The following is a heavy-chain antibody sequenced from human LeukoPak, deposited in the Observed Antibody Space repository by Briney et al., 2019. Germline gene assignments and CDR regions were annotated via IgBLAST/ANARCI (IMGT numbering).Heavy chain of an antibody. D-gene: IGHD3-22*01. Sequence: ASVKVSCKASGYTFTSYDINWVRQATGQGLEWMGWMNPNSGNTDYAQKFQGRVTIARNTSISTAYMELSSLRAEDTAVYYCANDGAYYDSSTDAFDIWGQGTMVTVSS. V-gene: IGHV1-8*03. CDR2: MNPNSGNT. CDR1: GYTFTSYD. J-gene: IGHJ3*02. CDR3: ANDGAYYDSSTDAFDI.